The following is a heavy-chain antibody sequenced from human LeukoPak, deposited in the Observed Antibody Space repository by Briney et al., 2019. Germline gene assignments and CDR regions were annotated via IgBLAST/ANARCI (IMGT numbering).Heavy chain of an antibody. CDR1: GFMFHDYA. D-gene: IGHD6-19*01. CDR2: ISGDGGST. CDR3: ARESESSGWYDY. J-gene: IGHJ4*02. Sequence: TGGSLRLSCAAPGFMFHDYAIHWVRQAPEKGLEWVSLISGDGGSTFYADSVKGRFTISRDNSKNSLYLQMNSLRSDDTALYYCARESESSGWYDYWGQGTLVTVSS. V-gene: IGHV3-43*02.